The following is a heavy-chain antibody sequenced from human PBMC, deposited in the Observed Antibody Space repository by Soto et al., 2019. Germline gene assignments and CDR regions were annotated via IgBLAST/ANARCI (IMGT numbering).Heavy chain of an antibody. CDR3: ARGPLYYFDY. CDR1: GFTFSGYT. V-gene: IGHV3-21*02. J-gene: IGHJ4*02. Sequence: EVQLVESGGGLVKPGGSLRLSCEDCGFTFSGYTMNWVRRAPGKGLEWVSSISSRSTNTHYADSVRGRFTISRDNAKRSLYLQTDTLRAEETAVYYCARGPLYYFDYWGQGTLVTVSS. CDR2: ISSRSTNT.